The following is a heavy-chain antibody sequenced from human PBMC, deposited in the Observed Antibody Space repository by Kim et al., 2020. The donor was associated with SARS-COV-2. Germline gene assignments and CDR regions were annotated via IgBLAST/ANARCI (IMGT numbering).Heavy chain of an antibody. CDR2: INPNSGGT. J-gene: IGHJ3*02. D-gene: IGHD1-26*01. CDR1: GYTFTGYY. V-gene: IGHV1-2*02. CDR3: ARVVGAIRVGAFDI. Sequence: ASVKVSCKASGYTFTGYYMHWVRQAPGQGLEWMGWINPNSGGTNYAQKFQGRVTMTRDTSISTAYMELSRLRSDDTAVYYCARVVGAIRVGAFDIWGQGTMVTVSS.